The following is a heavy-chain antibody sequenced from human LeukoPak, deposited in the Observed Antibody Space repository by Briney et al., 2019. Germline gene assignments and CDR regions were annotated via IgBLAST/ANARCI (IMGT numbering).Heavy chain of an antibody. CDR1: GGTFSSYA. CDR3: ARDLGVTMVRGVILGYYGMDV. D-gene: IGHD3-10*01. J-gene: IGHJ6*02. CDR2: IIPILGIA. V-gene: IGHV1-69*04. Sequence: SVKVSCKASGGTFSSYAISWVRQAPGQGLEWMGRIIPILGIANYAQKFQGRVTITADKSTSTAYMELSSLRSEDTAVYYCARDLGVTMVRGVILGYYGMDVWGQGTTVTVSS.